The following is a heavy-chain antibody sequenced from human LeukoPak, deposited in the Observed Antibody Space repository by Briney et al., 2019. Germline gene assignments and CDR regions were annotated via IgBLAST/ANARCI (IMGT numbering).Heavy chain of an antibody. CDR3: ARGNVLRFLEWRQTGYYYYYMDV. D-gene: IGHD3-3*01. V-gene: IGHV1-69*01. J-gene: IGHJ6*03. CDR1: GGAFSSYA. CDR2: IIPIFGTA. Sequence: SVKVSCKASGGAFSSYAISWVRQAPGQGLEWMGGIIPIFGTANYAQKFQGRVTITADESTCTAYMELSSLRSEDTAVYYCARGNVLRFLEWRQTGYYYYYMDVWGKGTTVTVSS.